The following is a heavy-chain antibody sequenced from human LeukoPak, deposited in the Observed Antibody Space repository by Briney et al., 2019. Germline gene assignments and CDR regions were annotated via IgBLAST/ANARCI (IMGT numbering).Heavy chain of an antibody. CDR2: INHSGST. V-gene: IGHV4-34*01. CDR1: GGPFSGYY. J-gene: IGHJ4*02. D-gene: IGHD2-21*02. Sequence: SETLSLTCAVYGGPFSGYYWSWIRQPPGKGLEWIGEINHSGSTNYNPSLKSRVTISVDTSKNQFSLKLSSVTAADTAVYYCALYCGGDCYSGYFDYWGQGTLVTVSS. CDR3: ALYCGGDCYSGYFDY.